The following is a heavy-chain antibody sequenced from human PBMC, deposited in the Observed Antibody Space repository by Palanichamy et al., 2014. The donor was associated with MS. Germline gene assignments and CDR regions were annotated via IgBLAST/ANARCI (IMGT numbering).Heavy chain of an antibody. D-gene: IGHD2/OR15-2a*01. V-gene: IGHV3-13*01. J-gene: IGHJ5*02. CDR3: AREQMGPGRYFYLDH. CDR2: IDTAGDT. CDR1: GFTFSNYD. Sequence: EVQLVESGGGLVQPGGSLRLSCAASGFTFSNYDMHWVRQPTGKGLEWVSAIDTAGDTYYPGSVKGRFTISRENVKNSLYLHLTNLRADDTAVYYCAREQMGPGRYFYLDHWGQGTLVTVSS.